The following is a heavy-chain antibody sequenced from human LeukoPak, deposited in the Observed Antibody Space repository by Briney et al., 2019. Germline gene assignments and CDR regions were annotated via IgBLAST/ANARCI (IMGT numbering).Heavy chain of an antibody. CDR3: SRENGAFSPFGY. J-gene: IGHJ4*02. D-gene: IGHD2-8*01. CDR1: GGSITGTNW. CDR2: VSLSGLT. Sequence: SGTLSLTCGVSGGSITGTNWWSWVRQPPGQGLEWTGEVSLSGLTNYNPSLSSRVIMALDTSKNHLSLHLTSVTAADTAVYYCSRENGAFSPFGYWGQGYLVTVLS. V-gene: IGHV4-4*02.